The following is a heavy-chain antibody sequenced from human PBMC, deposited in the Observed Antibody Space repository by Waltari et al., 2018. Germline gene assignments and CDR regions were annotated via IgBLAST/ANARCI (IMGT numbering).Heavy chain of an antibody. CDR3: ARAGIYYDFWSGYNSNFDY. J-gene: IGHJ4*02. CDR1: GGTFSSYA. D-gene: IGHD3-3*01. Sequence: QVQLVQSGAEVKKPGSSVKVSCKASGGTFSSYAISWVRQAPGQGLEWMGGIIPIFGTANNAQKVQGRVRTTTDESTSTAYMELRSLRSEDTAVYYCARAGIYYDFWSGYNSNFDYWGQGTLVTVSS. V-gene: IGHV1-69*05. CDR2: IIPIFGTA.